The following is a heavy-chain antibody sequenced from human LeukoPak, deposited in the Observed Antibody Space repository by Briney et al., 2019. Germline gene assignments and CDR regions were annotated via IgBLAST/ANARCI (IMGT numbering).Heavy chain of an antibody. D-gene: IGHD5-12*01. CDR3: ARDWGYSGYSSKGAFDI. CDR1: GFTFSSYW. CDR2: INWNGGST. V-gene: IGHV3-20*04. Sequence: GGSLRLSCAASGFTFSSYWMHWVRQAPGKGLEWVSGINWNGGSTGYADSVKGRFTISRDNAKNSQYLQMNSLRAEDTALYYCARDWGYSGYSSKGAFDIWGQGTMVTVSS. J-gene: IGHJ3*02.